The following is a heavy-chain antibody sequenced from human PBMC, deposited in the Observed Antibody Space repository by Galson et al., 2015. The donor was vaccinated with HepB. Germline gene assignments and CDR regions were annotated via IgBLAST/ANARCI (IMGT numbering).Heavy chain of an antibody. Sequence: SVKVSCKASGYTFTSYGISWVRQAPGQGLEWMGWISAYNGNTNYAQKLQGRVTMTTDTSTSTAYMELRSLRSDDTAVYYCARDRSPWFGELLYDWFDPWGQGTLVTVSS. CDR2: ISAYNGNT. D-gene: IGHD3-10*01. V-gene: IGHV1-18*01. CDR1: GYTFTSYG. J-gene: IGHJ5*02. CDR3: ARDRSPWFGELLYDWFDP.